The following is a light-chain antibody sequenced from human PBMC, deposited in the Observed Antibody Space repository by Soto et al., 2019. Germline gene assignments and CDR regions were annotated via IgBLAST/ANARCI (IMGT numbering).Light chain of an antibody. CDR1: SSDVGGYNY. CDR3: SSYTGSSTPYV. CDR2: DVT. J-gene: IGLJ1*01. Sequence: QSALTQPASVSGSPGQSITISCTGISSDVGGYNYVSWCQQHPVKAPKLLIYDVTNRPSGVSDRFSGSKSGNTASLTISGLQAEDEADYYCSSYTGSSTPYVFGTGTKVTVL. V-gene: IGLV2-14*01.